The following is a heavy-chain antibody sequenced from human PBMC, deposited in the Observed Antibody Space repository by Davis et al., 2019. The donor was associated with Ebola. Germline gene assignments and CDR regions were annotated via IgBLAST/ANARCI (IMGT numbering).Heavy chain of an antibody. V-gene: IGHV1-69*13. Sequence: AASVKVSCKASGYTFTSYGISWVRQAPGQGLEWMGGIIPIFGTANYAQKFQGRVTITADESTSTAYMELSSLRSEDTAVYYCAREYQDWGQGTLVTVSS. CDR1: GYTFTSYG. J-gene: IGHJ4*02. CDR3: AREYQD. CDR2: IIPIFGTA.